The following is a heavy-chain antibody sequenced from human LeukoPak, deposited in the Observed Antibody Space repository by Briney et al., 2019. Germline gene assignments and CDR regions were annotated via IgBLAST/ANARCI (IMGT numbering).Heavy chain of an antibody. D-gene: IGHD4-17*01. J-gene: IGHJ4*02. Sequence: SETLSLTCTVSGGSISGYYWSWIRQPPGKGLEWIGEINHSGSTNYNPSLKSRVTISVDTSKNQFSLKLSSVTAADTAVYYCARLDYGDYSYWGQGTLVTVSS. CDR3: ARLDYGDYSY. V-gene: IGHV4-34*01. CDR1: GGSISGYY. CDR2: INHSGST.